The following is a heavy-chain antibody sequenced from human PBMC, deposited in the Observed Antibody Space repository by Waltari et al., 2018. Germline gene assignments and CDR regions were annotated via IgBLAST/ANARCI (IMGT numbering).Heavy chain of an antibody. CDR3: ARMARKTYSSPVAGRDYYYGMDV. D-gene: IGHD6-13*01. J-gene: IGHJ6*02. Sequence: EVQLLESGGGLVQPGGSLRLSCAASGFTFSSYAMSWVRQAPGKGLEWVSAISGSGGSTYYADSVKGRFTISRDNSKNTLYLQMNSLRAEDTAVYYCARMARKTYSSPVAGRDYYYGMDVWGLGTTVTVSS. CDR2: ISGSGGST. CDR1: GFTFSSYA. V-gene: IGHV3-23*01.